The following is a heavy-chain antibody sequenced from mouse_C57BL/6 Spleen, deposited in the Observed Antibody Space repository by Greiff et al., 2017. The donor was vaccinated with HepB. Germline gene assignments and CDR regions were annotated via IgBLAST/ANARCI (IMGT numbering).Heavy chain of an antibody. D-gene: IGHD1-1*01. CDR1: GYTFTSYW. J-gene: IGHJ2*01. CDR3: ARYSLYYYGSSSYYFDY. CDR2: IDPSDSET. V-gene: IGHV1-52*01. Sequence: VQLQQPGAELVRPGSSVKLSCKASGYTFTSYWMHWVKQRPIQGLEWIGNIDPSDSETHYNQKFKDKATLTVDKSSSTAYMQLSSLTSEDSAVYYCARYSLYYYGSSSYYFDYWGQGTTLTVSS.